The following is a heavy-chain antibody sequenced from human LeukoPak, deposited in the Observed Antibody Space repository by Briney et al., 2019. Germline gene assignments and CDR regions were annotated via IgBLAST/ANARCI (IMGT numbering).Heavy chain of an antibody. Sequence: GGSLRLSCAASGFTFSSYAMSWVRQAPGKGLEWVSAIRSSGDSTYYADSVTGRFTISRDNSKNTLYLQMSSLRADDTAVYYCAKCASNSHYYGMDVWGQGTPVTVSS. V-gene: IGHV3-23*01. CDR3: AKCASNSHYYGMDV. CDR2: IRSSGDST. D-gene: IGHD4-11*01. CDR1: GFTFSSYA. J-gene: IGHJ6*02.